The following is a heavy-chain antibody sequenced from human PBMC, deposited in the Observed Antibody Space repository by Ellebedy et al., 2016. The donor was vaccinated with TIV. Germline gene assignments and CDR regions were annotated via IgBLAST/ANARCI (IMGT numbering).Heavy chain of an antibody. Sequence: SETLSLTXTVSGGSVSSGSYYWSWIRQPPGKGLEWIGYIYYSGSTNYNPSLKSRVTISVDTSKNQFSLKLSSVTAADTAVYYCARGPSIVATITGNNKDYWGQGTLVTVSS. CDR2: IYYSGST. V-gene: IGHV4-61*01. CDR3: ARGPSIVATITGNNKDY. D-gene: IGHD5-12*01. J-gene: IGHJ4*02. CDR1: GGSVSSGSYY.